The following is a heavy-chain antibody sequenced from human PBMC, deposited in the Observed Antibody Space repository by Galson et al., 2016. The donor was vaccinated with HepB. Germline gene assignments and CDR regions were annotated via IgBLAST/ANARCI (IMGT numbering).Heavy chain of an antibody. CDR2: IYTSGNT. D-gene: IGHD2-15*01. Sequence: TLSLTCSVSDGSIRSGNYYWSWIRQPAGKGLQWIGRIYTSGNTNYHPSLRSRVTISVDTSKNQFSLKLNSVTAADTAVYFCARGDSSYCNGDKCQNYAMDVWGKGTTVTVSS. CDR3: ARGDSSYCNGDKCQNYAMDV. J-gene: IGHJ6*04. CDR1: DGSIRSGNYY. V-gene: IGHV4-61*02.